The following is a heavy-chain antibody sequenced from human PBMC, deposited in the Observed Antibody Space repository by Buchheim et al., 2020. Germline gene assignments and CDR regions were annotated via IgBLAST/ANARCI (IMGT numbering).Heavy chain of an antibody. V-gene: IGHV1-46*03. CDR3: ARDGRIAVAGKGKGYFDF. Sequence: QVQLVQSGAEVKKPGASMKVSCKASGYTFTSYYMHWVRQAPGQGLEWMGIINPSGGSTSYAQKFQGRVTMTRDTSTSTVYMELSSLRSEDTAVYYCARDGRIAVAGKGKGYFDFWGRGTL. CDR2: INPSGGST. D-gene: IGHD6-19*01. CDR1: GYTFTSYY. J-gene: IGHJ2*01.